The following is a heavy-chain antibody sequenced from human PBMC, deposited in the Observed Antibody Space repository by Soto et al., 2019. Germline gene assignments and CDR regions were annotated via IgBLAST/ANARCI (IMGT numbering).Heavy chain of an antibody. Sequence: GASVKVSCKASGGTFSSYAISWVRQAPGQGLEWMGGIIPIFVTATSAQKFQGRVTITADESTSTAYMELSSLRSEDTAAYYCARAARSTMVRAYSHWVQGTLVTVSS. J-gene: IGHJ1*01. D-gene: IGHD3-10*01. V-gene: IGHV1-69*13. CDR3: ARAARSTMVRAYSH. CDR2: IIPIFVTA. CDR1: GGTFSSYA.